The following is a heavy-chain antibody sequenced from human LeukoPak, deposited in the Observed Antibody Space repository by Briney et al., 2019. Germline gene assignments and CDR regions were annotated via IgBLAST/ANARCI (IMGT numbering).Heavy chain of an antibody. CDR3: ARAQTVVAATPGGY. J-gene: IGHJ4*02. D-gene: IGHD2-15*01. CDR2: INPNSGGT. Sequence: GASVKVSCKAFGYTFTGYYMHWVRQAPGQGLEWMGWINPNSGGTNYAQKFQGRVTMTRDTSIGTAYMELSRLGSDDTAVYYCARAQTVVAATPGGYWGQGTLVTVSS. CDR1: GYTFTGYY. V-gene: IGHV1-2*02.